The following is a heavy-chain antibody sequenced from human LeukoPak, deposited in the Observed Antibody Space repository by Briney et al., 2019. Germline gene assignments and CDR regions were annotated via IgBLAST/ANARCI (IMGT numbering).Heavy chain of an antibody. D-gene: IGHD2-21*02. CDR1: GFTFSSYS. CDR3: ARHVVVVTASFDY. Sequence: GSLRLSCAASGFTFSSYSMNWVRQAPGKGLEWVSSISSSSNYIYYADSVKGRFTISRDNAKNSLYLQMNSLRAEDTAVYYCARHVVVVTASFDYWGQGTLVTVSS. J-gene: IGHJ4*02. CDR2: ISSSSNYI. V-gene: IGHV3-21*03.